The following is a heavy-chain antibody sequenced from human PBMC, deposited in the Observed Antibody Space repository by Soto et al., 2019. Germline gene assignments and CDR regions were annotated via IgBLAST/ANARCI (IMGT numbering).Heavy chain of an antibody. CDR1: GLTVSSKY. J-gene: IGHJ2*01. CDR3: ARDRFLFDL. CDR2: IYSGGST. V-gene: IGHV3-66*01. Sequence: EVQLVESGGGLVQPGGSLRLSCAASGLTVSSKYMSWGLQAPGKGLEWVSVIYSGGSTYYADSVKGSFTISRDNSKNTRYLQMNSLRAEDTAVYYCARDRFLFDLWGRGTLVTVSS. D-gene: IGHD3-10*01.